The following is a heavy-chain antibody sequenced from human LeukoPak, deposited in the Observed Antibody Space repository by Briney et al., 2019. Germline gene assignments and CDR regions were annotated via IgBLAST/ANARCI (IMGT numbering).Heavy chain of an antibody. V-gene: IGHV1-2*02. J-gene: IGHJ5*02. CDR1: GYTFIDYY. CDR2: INPTSGGT. Sequence: SVKVSCKASGYTFIDYYMHWVRQAASQRLECMGWINPTSGGTNSPPTLQGRVTMPSDTSLRTAYMQRRRPRSDQRAVHCFTGYFDTNWFDPWGQGTLVTVSS. D-gene: IGHD3-9*01. CDR3: TGYFDTNWFDP.